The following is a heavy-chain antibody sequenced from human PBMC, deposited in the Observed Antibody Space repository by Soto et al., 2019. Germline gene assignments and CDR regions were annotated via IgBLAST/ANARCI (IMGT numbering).Heavy chain of an antibody. J-gene: IGHJ6*02. CDR1: GFTFSTYG. CDR2: IWYDGSNK. CDR3: ARGGGCGSCFVVYYYYSLDV. V-gene: IGHV3-33*01. Sequence: QVQLVESGGGVVQPGRSLRLSCTASGFTFSTYGMHWVRQAPGKGLEWVTVIWYDGSNKYYADSVQGRVTISRDKSKNTLYLQMNSLNADDTAVYYCARGGGCGSCFVVYYYYSLDVWGQGTPVTVSS. D-gene: IGHD2-15*01.